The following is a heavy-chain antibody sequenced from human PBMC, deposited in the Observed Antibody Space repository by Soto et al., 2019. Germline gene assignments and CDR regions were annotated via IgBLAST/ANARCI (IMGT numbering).Heavy chain of an antibody. CDR3: ARVGDIVLVPAAHPVDP. D-gene: IGHD2-2*01. V-gene: IGHV1-18*01. CDR1: GYTFTSYG. CDR2: ISAYNGNT. Sequence: GASVKVSCKASGYTFTSYGISWVRQAPGQGLEWMGWISAYNGNTNYAQKLQGRVTMTTDTSTSTAYMELRSLRSDDTAVYYCARVGDIVLVPAAHPVDPWGQGTLVTVSS. J-gene: IGHJ5*02.